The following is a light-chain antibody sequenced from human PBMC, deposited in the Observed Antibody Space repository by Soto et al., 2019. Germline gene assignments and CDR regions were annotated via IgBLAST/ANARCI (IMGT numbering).Light chain of an antibody. Sequence: EVVLTQSPGTLSLSPGERATLSCRAGQGVSSSYLAWYQQKPGQAPRLLIYGTSRRATGIPDRFSGSGSVTDFTLTISRLEPEDFVVYFCQQYGSSPYTFGQGTKTGDQT. CDR1: QGVSSSY. V-gene: IGKV3-20*01. J-gene: IGKJ2*01. CDR2: GTS. CDR3: QQYGSSPYT.